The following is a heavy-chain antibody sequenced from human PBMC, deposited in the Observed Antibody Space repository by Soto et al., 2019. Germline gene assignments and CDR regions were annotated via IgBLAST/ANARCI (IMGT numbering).Heavy chain of an antibody. CDR2: ISGSGGST. CDR3: IQTIRY. CDR1: GFIFSNYA. D-gene: IGHD3-3*02. Sequence: PGGSLRLSCAASGFIFSNYAMNWVRQAPGKGLEWVSAISGSGGSTYYAGSVEGRFTISRDNSKKTLYLQMNSLRAEDTAIYYCIQTIRYWGQGTLLTVSS. J-gene: IGHJ4*02. V-gene: IGHV3-23*01.